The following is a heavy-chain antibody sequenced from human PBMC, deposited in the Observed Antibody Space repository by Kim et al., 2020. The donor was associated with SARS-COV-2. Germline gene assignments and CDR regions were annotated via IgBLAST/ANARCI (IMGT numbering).Heavy chain of an antibody. Sequence: GGSLRLSCAASGFTFSNAWMSWVRQAPGKGLEWVGRIKSKTDGGTTDYAAPVKGRFTISRDDSKNTLYLQMNSLKTEDTAVYYCTTETMIVVGQIFYSNYYYGMDVWGQGTTVTVSS. CDR2: IKSKTDGGTT. J-gene: IGHJ6*02. D-gene: IGHD3-22*01. CDR1: GFTFSNAW. V-gene: IGHV3-15*01. CDR3: TTETMIVVGQIFYSNYYYGMDV.